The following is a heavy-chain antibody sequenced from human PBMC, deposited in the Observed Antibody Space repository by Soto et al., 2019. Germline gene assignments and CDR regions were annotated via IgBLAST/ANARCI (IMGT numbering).Heavy chain of an antibody. CDR3: VRAWKGISYGYFY. J-gene: IGHJ4*02. CDR1: GLTFTTYN. V-gene: IGHV3-48*02. D-gene: IGHD3-16*01. Sequence: EVQLVESGGGLVQPGGSLRLSCAVSGLTFTTYNFNWVRQAPGKGLEWISFINPGSVTRHYSESVKGRFTISRDNAKNSLYLQMNSLTDADTAVYYCVRAWKGISYGYFYWGQGTLVTVSS. CDR2: INPGSVTR.